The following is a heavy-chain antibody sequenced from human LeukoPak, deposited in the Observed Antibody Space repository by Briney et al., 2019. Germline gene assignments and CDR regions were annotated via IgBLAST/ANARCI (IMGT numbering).Heavy chain of an antibody. CDR2: IIPIFGTA. CDR3: VNYGSGSYFGI. Sequence: GASVRVSCKASGGTFSSYAISWVRQAPGQGLEWMGGIIPIFGTANYAQKFQGRVTITADESTSTAYMELSSLRSEDTAVYYCVNYGSGSYFGIWGQGTLVTVSS. D-gene: IGHD3-10*01. V-gene: IGHV1-69*13. J-gene: IGHJ4*02. CDR1: GGTFSSYA.